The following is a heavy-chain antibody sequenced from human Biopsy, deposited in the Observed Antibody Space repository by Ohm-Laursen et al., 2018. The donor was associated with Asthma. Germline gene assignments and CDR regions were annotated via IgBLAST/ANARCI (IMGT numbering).Heavy chain of an antibody. D-gene: IGHD3-9*01. CDR3: ARTYYDFLTGQVKDAFGV. Sequence: SVKVSCKASGYTFISFAIHWVRQAPGQRLEWMGWVNTGNGDTKYSQKFQGRVTITRDTSASTAYMELRSLRSEDTATYYCARTYYDFLTGQVKDAFGVWGQGTMVTVSS. V-gene: IGHV1-3*04. CDR1: GYTFISFA. CDR2: VNTGNGDT. J-gene: IGHJ3*01.